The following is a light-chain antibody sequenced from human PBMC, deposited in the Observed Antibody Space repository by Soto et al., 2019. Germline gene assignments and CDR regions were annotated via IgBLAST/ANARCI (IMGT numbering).Light chain of an antibody. CDR2: GAS. Sequence: EIVLTQSPGTLSLSPGERATLSCRASQSVSSTYLAWYQHKPGQAPRLLIYGASSRATGIPDRFSGSGSGTDFTLTISRLEPEDFAVYYCQQYGSSPYNFGQGTKLKIK. V-gene: IGKV3-20*01. J-gene: IGKJ2*01. CDR3: QQYGSSPYN. CDR1: QSVSSTY.